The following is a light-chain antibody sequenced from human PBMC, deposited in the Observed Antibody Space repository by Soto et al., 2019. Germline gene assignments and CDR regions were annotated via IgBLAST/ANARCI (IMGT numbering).Light chain of an antibody. CDR2: SNN. Sequence: QSVLTQPPSASGTPGQRVTISCSGSSSNIGSNTVNWYQQLPGTAPKLLIYSNNKRPSGVPDRFSGSMSGTSPSLAISGLQSEDEADYYCAVWDYSLNGPVFGGGTKLTVL. CDR1: SSNIGSNT. V-gene: IGLV1-44*01. CDR3: AVWDYSLNGPV. J-gene: IGLJ2*01.